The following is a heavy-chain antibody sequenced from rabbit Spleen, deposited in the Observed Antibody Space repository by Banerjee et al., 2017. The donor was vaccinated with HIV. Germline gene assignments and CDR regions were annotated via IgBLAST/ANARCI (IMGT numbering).Heavy chain of an antibody. CDR3: ARNYKGAWDF. CDR1: GIDLSSNA. D-gene: IGHD4-1*01. CDR2: IYPGFGIT. J-gene: IGHJ4*01. Sequence: QEQLKETGGGLVQPGGSLTLSCKVSGIDLSSNAMSWVRQAPGKGLEWIGDIYPGFGITNYANSVKGRFTISSDNAQNTVDLQMNSLTAADTAPYFCARNYKGAWDFWGPGTLVTVS. V-gene: IGHV1S47*01.